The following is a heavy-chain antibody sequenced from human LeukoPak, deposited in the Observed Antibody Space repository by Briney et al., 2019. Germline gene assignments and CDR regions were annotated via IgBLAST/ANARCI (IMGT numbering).Heavy chain of an antibody. CDR2: ISGSGGST. Sequence: TGGSLRLSCAASGFTSSSYAMSWVRQAPGKGLEWVSAISGSGGSTYYADSVKGRFTISRDNSKNTLYLQMNSLRAEDTAVYYCAKGPTSFYYDFWSGYQNWGQGTLVTVSS. CDR3: AKGPTSFYYDFWSGYQN. J-gene: IGHJ4*02. D-gene: IGHD3-3*01. CDR1: GFTSSSYA. V-gene: IGHV3-23*01.